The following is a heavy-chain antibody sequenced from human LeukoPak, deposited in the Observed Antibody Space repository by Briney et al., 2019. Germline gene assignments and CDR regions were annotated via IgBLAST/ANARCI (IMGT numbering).Heavy chain of an antibody. CDR1: GFTFSSYW. CDR2: INSDGSST. D-gene: IGHD5-18*01. Sequence: GGSLRLSCAASGFTFSSYWMHWVRQAPGKGLVWVSRINSDGSSTSYADSVKGRFTISRDNAKNTLYLQMNSLRAEDTAVYYCAKVKLDTAMVFDYWGQGTLVTVSS. J-gene: IGHJ4*02. CDR3: AKVKLDTAMVFDY. V-gene: IGHV3-74*01.